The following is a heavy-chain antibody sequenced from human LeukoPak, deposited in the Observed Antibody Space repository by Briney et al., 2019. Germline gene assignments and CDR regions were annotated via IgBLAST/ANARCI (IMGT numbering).Heavy chain of an antibody. CDR1: GGTFSSYA. V-gene: IGHV1-69*13. Sequence: SVKVSCKASGGTFSSYAISWVRQAPGQGLEWMGGIIPIFGTANYAQKFQGRVTFTADESTSTAYMELSSLRSEDTAVYYCARDLWRYSSSSDAFDIWGQGTMVTVSS. CDR2: IIPIFGTA. CDR3: ARDLWRYSSSSDAFDI. D-gene: IGHD6-13*01. J-gene: IGHJ3*02.